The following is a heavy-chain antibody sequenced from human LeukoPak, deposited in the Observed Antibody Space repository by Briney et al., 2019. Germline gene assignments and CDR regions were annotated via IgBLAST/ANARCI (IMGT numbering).Heavy chain of an antibody. Sequence: PSETLSLTCTVSGGSISSYYWSWIRQPPGKGLEWIGYIYYSGSTNYNPSLKSRVTISVDTSKNQFSLKLSSVTAADTAVYYCAREFEGRYYYPWGQETLVTVSS. CDR1: GGSISSYY. V-gene: IGHV4-59*01. CDR2: IYYSGST. D-gene: IGHD3-10*01. CDR3: AREFEGRYYYP. J-gene: IGHJ5*02.